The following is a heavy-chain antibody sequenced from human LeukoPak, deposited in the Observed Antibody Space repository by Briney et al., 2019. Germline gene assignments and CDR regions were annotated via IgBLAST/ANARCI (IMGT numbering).Heavy chain of an antibody. J-gene: IGHJ3*02. V-gene: IGHV1-18*01. CDR3: ARDTIMITFGGVIVMGAFDI. CDR2: ISAYNGNT. D-gene: IGHD3-16*02. Sequence: ASVKVSCKASGYTFTSYGISWVRQAPRQGLEWMGLISAYNGNTNYAQKLQGRVTMTTDTSTSTAYMELRSLRSDDTAVYYCARDTIMITFGGVIVMGAFDIWGQGTMVTVSS. CDR1: GYTFTSYG.